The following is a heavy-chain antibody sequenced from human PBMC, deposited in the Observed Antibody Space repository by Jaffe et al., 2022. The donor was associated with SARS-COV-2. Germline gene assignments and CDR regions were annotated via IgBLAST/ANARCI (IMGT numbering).Heavy chain of an antibody. D-gene: IGHD2-8*02. Sequence: QVQLVQSGSEVKKPGASVTVSCKASGYIFTTYGFNWVRQAPGRGLEWMGWVSVDNGDTKYAEMVQGRVIMTIDTSTNTAYMELTSLRSDDTAVYFCAGGGIVLVPPAPRRSPSYYYNMDVWGQGTTVTVSS. CDR1: GYIFTTYG. V-gene: IGHV1-18*01. CDR2: VSVDNGDT. CDR3: AGGGIVLVPPAPRRSPSYYYNMDV. J-gene: IGHJ6*02.